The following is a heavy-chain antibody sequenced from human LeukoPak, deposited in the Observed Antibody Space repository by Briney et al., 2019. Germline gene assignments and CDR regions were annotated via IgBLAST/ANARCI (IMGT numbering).Heavy chain of an antibody. J-gene: IGHJ4*02. V-gene: IGHV4-39*07. CDR1: GGSISSSSYY. CDR3: AREDGSSAYDDF. Sequence: PSETLSLTCTVSGGSISSSSYYWGWIRQPPGKGLEWIGSIYYSGSTYYNPSLKSRVTISVDTSKNQFSLKLSSVTAADTAVYYCAREDGSSAYDDFWGQGTLVTVSS. CDR2: IYYSGST. D-gene: IGHD3-22*01.